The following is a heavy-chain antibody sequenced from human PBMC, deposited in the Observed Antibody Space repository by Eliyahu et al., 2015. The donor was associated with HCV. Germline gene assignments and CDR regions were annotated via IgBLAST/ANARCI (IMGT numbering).Heavy chain of an antibody. V-gene: IGHV3-15*01. CDR2: IKSRSEGETR. CDR3: TTGFCSGGQCLDP. J-gene: IGHJ5*02. CDR1: GFKFSDAG. Sequence: EVQLVESGGGLVKPGGSLRLSCEASGFKFSDAGMSWVRQGPGKGLEWVARIKSRSEGETRDYIAPVKGRFTISREDSKNMLFLQMNSLTTEDTAVYYCTTGFCSGGQCLDPWGQGTLVTVSS. D-gene: IGHD2-15*01.